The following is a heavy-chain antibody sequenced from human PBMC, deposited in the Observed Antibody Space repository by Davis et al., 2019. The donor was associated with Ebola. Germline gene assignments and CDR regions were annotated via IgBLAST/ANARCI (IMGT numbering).Heavy chain of an antibody. CDR1: GYTFTSYD. CDR3: ARRSSRGGLDFDY. V-gene: IGHV1-69*13. J-gene: IGHJ4*02. CDR2: IIPIFGTA. Sequence: SVKVSCKASGYTFTSYDISWVRQAPGQGLEWMGGIIPIFGTANYAQKFQGRVTITADESTSTAYMELSSLRSEDTAVYYCARRSSRGGLDFDYWGQGTLVTVSS. D-gene: IGHD1-26*01.